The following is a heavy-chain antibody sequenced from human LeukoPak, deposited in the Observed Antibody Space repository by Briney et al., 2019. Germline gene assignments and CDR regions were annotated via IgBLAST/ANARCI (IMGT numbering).Heavy chain of an antibody. D-gene: IGHD3-3*01. CDR3: AKVLRFLEWYPRGDSFDY. Sequence: GGSLRLSCAASGFTFSSYGMHWVRQAPGKGLEWVAVISYDGSNTYYADSVKGRFTISRDKSKNTPYLQMNSLRADDTAVYFCAKVLRFLEWYPRGDSFDYWGQGTLVTVSS. V-gene: IGHV3-30*18. J-gene: IGHJ4*02. CDR1: GFTFSSYG. CDR2: ISYDGSNT.